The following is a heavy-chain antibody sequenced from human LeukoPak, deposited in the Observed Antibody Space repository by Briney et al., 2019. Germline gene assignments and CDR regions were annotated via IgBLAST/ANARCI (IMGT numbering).Heavy chain of an antibody. CDR2: ISGSGGST. CDR1: GFTFSSYA. V-gene: IGHV3-23*01. CDR3: AKDLSAYSSSLADFDY. Sequence: GGSLRLSCAASGFTFSSYAMSWVRQAPGKGLEWVSAISGSGGSTYYADSVKGRFTISRDNSKNTLYLQMNSLRAEDTAVYYCAKDLSAYSSSLADFDYWGQGTLVTVSS. D-gene: IGHD6-6*01. J-gene: IGHJ4*02.